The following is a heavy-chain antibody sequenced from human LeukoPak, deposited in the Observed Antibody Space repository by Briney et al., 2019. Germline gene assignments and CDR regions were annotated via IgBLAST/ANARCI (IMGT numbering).Heavy chain of an antibody. J-gene: IGHJ4*02. CDR1: GASISSNRYY. CDR3: ARRDDYYDSSGYGLVY. V-gene: IGHV4-39*07. CDR2: ISYSGTT. D-gene: IGHD3-22*01. Sequence: KPSETLSLTCTVSGASISSNRYYWGWIRQPPGKGLEWIGSISYSGTTYYNPSLKSRVTISVDTSKNQFSLKLSSVTAADTAVYYCARRDDYYDSSGYGLVYWGQGTLVTVSS.